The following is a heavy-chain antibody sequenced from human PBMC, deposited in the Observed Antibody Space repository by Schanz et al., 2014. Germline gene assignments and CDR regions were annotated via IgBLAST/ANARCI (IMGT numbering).Heavy chain of an antibody. CDR2: FIPIAGIT. J-gene: IGHJ4*02. D-gene: IGHD6-13*01. V-gene: IGHV1-69*02. CDR1: RSTFSSYT. CDR3: ASSGAGYSSSWDFDY. Sequence: QVLQVQSGSELKKPGTSVKVSCKASRSTFSSYTISWVRQARGQGLEWVGRFIPIAGITNYAQRFQGRVTITADKSTFTAYMDVSSLRSEDTAVYYCASSGAGYSSSWDFDYWGQGTLVTVSS.